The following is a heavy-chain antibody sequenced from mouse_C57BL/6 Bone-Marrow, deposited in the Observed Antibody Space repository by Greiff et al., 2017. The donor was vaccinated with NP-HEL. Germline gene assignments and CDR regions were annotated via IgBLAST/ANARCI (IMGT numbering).Heavy chain of an antibody. CDR1: GYTFTSYW. J-gene: IGHJ2*01. CDR3: ARQGYSNYFDY. Sequence: QVQLQQPGAELVMPGASVKLSCKASGYTFTSYWMHWVKQRPGQGLEWIGEIDPSDSYTNYNQKFKGKSTLTVDKSSSTAYMQLSSLTSDDSAVYYCARQGYSNYFDYWGQGTTLTVSS. V-gene: IGHV1-69*01. CDR2: IDPSDSYT. D-gene: IGHD2-5*01.